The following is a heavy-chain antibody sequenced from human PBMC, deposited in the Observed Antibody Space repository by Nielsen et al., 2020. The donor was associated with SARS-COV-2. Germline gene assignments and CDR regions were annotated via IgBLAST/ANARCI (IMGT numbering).Heavy chain of an antibody. J-gene: IGHJ6*02. D-gene: IGHD3-16*02. V-gene: IGHV3-11*01. Sequence: GGSLRLSCAASGFTFSGYYMNWIRQTPGKGLEWLSYISRSGDTIDYAASVKGRFTISRDNAKNSLYLQMNSLRAEDTALYYCAKDRVVGSRDLYGMDVWGQGTTVTVSS. CDR2: ISRSGDTI. CDR3: AKDRVVGSRDLYGMDV. CDR1: GFTFSGYY.